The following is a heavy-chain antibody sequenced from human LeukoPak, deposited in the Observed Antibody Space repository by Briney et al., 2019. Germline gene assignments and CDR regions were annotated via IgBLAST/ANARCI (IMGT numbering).Heavy chain of an antibody. D-gene: IGHD3-10*01. CDR3: ARGPPRRTGFGELGFDP. Sequence: ASVKVSCKASGYTFTSYGISWVRQAPGQGLEWMGWISAYNGNTNYAQKLQGGVTMTTDTSTSTAYMELRSLRSDDTAVYYCARGPPRRTGFGELGFDPWGQGTLVTVSS. J-gene: IGHJ5*02. CDR1: GYTFTSYG. CDR2: ISAYNGNT. V-gene: IGHV1-18*01.